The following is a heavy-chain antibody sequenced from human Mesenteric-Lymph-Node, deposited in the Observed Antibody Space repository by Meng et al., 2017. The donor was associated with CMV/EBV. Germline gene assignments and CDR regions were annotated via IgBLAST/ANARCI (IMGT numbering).Heavy chain of an antibody. J-gene: IGHJ6*02. CDR3: ARLSISYGMDV. D-gene: IGHD2/OR15-2a*01. V-gene: IGHV3-74*01. Sequence: GGSLRLSCAASGFTFSSYWMHWVRQAPGMGLVWVSRINSDGSSTSYADSVKGRFTISRDNAKNTLYLQMNSLRAEDTAVYYCARLSISYGMDVWGQGTTVTVSS. CDR1: GFTFSSYW. CDR2: INSDGSST.